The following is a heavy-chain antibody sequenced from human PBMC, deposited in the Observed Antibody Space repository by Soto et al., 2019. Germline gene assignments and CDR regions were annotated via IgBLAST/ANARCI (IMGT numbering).Heavy chain of an antibody. D-gene: IGHD3-22*01. CDR2: ISGYNGNT. V-gene: IGHV1-18*04. CDR1: GYTFTDYG. CDR3: ARDREYYYDSSGNYYYHYGLDG. Sequence: QVQLVESGAEVKKPGASVKVSCKASGYTFTDYGISWVRQAHGQGLEWMGWISGYNGNTKYAQKFQGRVTMTTDTPKNTAYMELRSLRSADTAVYYCARDREYYYDSSGNYYYHYGLDGWGQGTTVTVS. J-gene: IGHJ6*02.